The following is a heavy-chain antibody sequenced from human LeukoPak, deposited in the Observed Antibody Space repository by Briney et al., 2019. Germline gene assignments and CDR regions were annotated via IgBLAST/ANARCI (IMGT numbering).Heavy chain of an antibody. Sequence: GGSLRLSSAASGFTVSSNYMSWVRQAPGKGLEWVSVIYSGGSTYYADSVKGRFTISRDNSKNTLYLQMNSLRAEDTAVYYCARAPYYYYYMDVWGKGTTVTVSS. CDR2: IYSGGST. CDR1: GFTVSSNY. V-gene: IGHV3-66*02. CDR3: ARAPYYYYYMDV. J-gene: IGHJ6*03.